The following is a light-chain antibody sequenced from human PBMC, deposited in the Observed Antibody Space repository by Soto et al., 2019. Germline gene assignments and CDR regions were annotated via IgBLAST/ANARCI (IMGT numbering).Light chain of an antibody. Sequence: EIFVTQSPAILSVSPGESVTLSCRASQSVIINLAWYQQKLGQAPRLLIYGASTRASGIPARFSGSGSGTEFFLTISSLQSEDFAVYYCQYYNNWLGAFGGGTKVEIK. CDR2: GAS. CDR3: QYYNNWLGA. CDR1: QSVIIN. J-gene: IGKJ4*01. V-gene: IGKV3-15*01.